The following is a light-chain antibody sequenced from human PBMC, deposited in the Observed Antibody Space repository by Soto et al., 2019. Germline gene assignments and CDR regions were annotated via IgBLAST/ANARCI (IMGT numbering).Light chain of an antibody. V-gene: IGKV1-27*01. J-gene: IGKJ1*01. CDR1: QDISNY. Sequence: DIQMTQSPSSLSASVGDRVTLTCRASQDISNYLAWYQQKPEKVPKLLIYGAFTLQSGVPSRFSGSGSGTEFTITISSMQPEDVATYYCQKYDAVPWTFGQGTKVEIK. CDR2: GAF. CDR3: QKYDAVPWT.